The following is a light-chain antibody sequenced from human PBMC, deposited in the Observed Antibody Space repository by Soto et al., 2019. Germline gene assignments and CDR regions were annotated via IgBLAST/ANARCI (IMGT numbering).Light chain of an antibody. CDR1: QGISSY. CDR3: QQVNSYPLT. V-gene: IGKV1-9*01. CDR2: AAS. J-gene: IGKJ4*01. Sequence: DIQLTQSPSFLSASVGDRVTITCRASQGISSYLTWYQQKPGEAPKLLIYAASTLQSGVPSRFSGSGSGTEFTLTISSLQHEDFATYYCQQVNSYPLTFGGGTKVGIK.